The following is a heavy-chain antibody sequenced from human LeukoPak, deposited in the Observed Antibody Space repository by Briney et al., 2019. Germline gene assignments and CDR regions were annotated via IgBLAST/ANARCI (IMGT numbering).Heavy chain of an antibody. CDR2: INGDGSTT. CDR1: GFTFSGYW. J-gene: IGHJ4*02. D-gene: IGHD6-13*01. CDR3: VRQHTYHFDY. V-gene: IGHV3-74*01. Sequence: PGGSLRLSCAASGFTFSGYWMHWVRQGPGKGLVWVSRINGDGSTTTYADSVKGRFTISRDNAKNTLYLQMNSLRAEDTAVYYCVRQHTYHFDYWGQGTLVTVSS.